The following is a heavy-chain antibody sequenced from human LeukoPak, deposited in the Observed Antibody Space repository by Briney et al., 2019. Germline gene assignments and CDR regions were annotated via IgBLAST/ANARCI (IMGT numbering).Heavy chain of an antibody. CDR3: ARALRRLLWFGELSSPTTGMDV. Sequence: ASVKVSCKASGYTFTSYGISWVRQAPGQGLEWMGWINGYNGNTNYAQKLQGRVTMTTDTSTSTAYMELRSLRSDDTAEYYCARALRRLLWFGELSSPTTGMDVWGQGPTVSVSS. CDR2: INGYNGNT. J-gene: IGHJ6*02. CDR1: GYTFTSYG. D-gene: IGHD3-10*01. V-gene: IGHV1-18*01.